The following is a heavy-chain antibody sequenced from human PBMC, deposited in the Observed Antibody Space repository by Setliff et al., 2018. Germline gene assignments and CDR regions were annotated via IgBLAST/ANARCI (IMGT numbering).Heavy chain of an antibody. CDR2: INQYGTEK. D-gene: IGHD1-7*01. CDR1: GFTFSSHW. V-gene: IGHV3-7*01. Sequence: PGGSLRLSCVGSGFTFSSHWLDWVRQAPGKGLEWVANINQYGTEKYYVDSVKGRFSVSRDNAKNSLYLQVNSLRVEDTALYYCARDQFRNSGGLYSWGQGTLVTVSS. CDR3: ARDQFRNSGGLYS. J-gene: IGHJ5*02.